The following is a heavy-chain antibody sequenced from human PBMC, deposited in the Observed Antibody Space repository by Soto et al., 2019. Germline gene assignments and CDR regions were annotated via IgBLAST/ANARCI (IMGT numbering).Heavy chain of an antibody. Sequence: PSETLSLTCAVSGYSISSGYYWGWIRQPPGKGLEWIGSIYHSGSTYYNPSLKSRVTISVDTSKNQFSLKLSSATAADTAVYYCARDPYYDSKGPIWPWGQGTLVTVSS. J-gene: IGHJ5*02. D-gene: IGHD3-22*01. CDR1: GYSISSGYY. V-gene: IGHV4-38-2*02. CDR3: ARDPYYDSKGPIWP. CDR2: IYHSGST.